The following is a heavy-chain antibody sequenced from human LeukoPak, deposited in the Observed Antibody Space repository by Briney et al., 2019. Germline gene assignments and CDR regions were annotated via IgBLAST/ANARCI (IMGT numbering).Heavy chain of an antibody. D-gene: IGHD3-10*02. V-gene: IGHV1-69*01. CDR3: ARSYVCRLANGDYFDY. Sequence: SVKVSCKASGGTFSSYAISWVRQAPGQGVEWMGGIIPIFGTANYAQKFQGRVTITSDESTSTAYMELRSLRSEDPAVYYCARSYVCRLANGDYFDYWGQGTLVTVSS. CDR1: GGTFSSYA. CDR2: IIPIFGTA. J-gene: IGHJ4*02.